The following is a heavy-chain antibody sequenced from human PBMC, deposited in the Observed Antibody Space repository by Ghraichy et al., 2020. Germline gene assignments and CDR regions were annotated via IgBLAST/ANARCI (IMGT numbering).Heavy chain of an antibody. V-gene: IGHV4-59*08. J-gene: IGHJ4*02. Sequence: SETLSLTCTVSGGPITSYYWSWIRQPPGKGLEWIGYVYFSGITSYNPSLESRVTMSVDTSANQFPMKLSSVTASDTAIYYCARLSAYYYDTSGYSFDYWGQGTLLTVSS. D-gene: IGHD3-22*01. CDR1: GGPITSYY. CDR2: VYFSGIT. CDR3: ARLSAYYYDTSGYSFDY.